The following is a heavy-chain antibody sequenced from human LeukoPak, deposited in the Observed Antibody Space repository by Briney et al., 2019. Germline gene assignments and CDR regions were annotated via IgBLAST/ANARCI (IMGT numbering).Heavy chain of an antibody. V-gene: IGHV3-11*01. D-gene: IGHD6-13*01. J-gene: IGHJ4*02. CDR3: ARARSRYPTVDY. Sequence: NPGGSLRLSCAASGFTFSDYYMSWIRQAPGKGLEWVSYISSSGSTIYYADSVKGRFTISRDNAKNSLYLQMNSLRAEDTAVYYCARARSRYPTVDYWGQGALVTVSS. CDR2: ISSSGSTI. CDR1: GFTFSDYY.